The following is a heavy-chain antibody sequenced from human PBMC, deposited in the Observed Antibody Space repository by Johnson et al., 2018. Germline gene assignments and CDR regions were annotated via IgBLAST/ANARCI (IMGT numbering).Heavy chain of an antibody. CDR2: IIPIFGTA. Sequence: QVQLVQSGAEVKKPGSSVKVSCKASGGTFTSYAFSWVRQAPGQGLEWVGGIIPIFGTADYAQRFQGRVTITADESTSTAYMELGILRSEDTAVYFCARAAGVGPRDAFEIWGQGTMGTVSS. CDR1: GGTFTSYA. J-gene: IGHJ3*02. V-gene: IGHV1-69*12. D-gene: IGHD2-15*01. CDR3: ARAAGVGPRDAFEI.